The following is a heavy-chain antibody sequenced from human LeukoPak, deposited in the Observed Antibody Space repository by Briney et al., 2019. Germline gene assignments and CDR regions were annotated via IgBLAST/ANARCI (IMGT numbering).Heavy chain of an antibody. D-gene: IGHD2-15*01. CDR3: AREERILGYCSGGSCYPVNLVDY. J-gene: IGHJ4*02. Sequence: GASVKVSCKASGYTFNNYGFSWVRQAPGQGLEWMGWINPNSGGTNYAQKLQGRVTMTRDTSISTAYMELSRLRSDDTAVYYCAREERILGYCSGGSCYPVNLVDYWGQGTLVTVSS. V-gene: IGHV1-2*02. CDR1: GYTFNNYG. CDR2: INPNSGGT.